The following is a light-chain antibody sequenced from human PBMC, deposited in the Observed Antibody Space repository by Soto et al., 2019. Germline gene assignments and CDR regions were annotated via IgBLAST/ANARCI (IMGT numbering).Light chain of an antibody. CDR2: DAS. V-gene: IGKV3D-11*01. J-gene: IGKJ4*01. Sequence: EIVLTQSPATLSLSPGERATLSCRASQGVSSYLAWYQQKPGQAPRLFIYDASNRATGIPARFSGSGPGTDFTLTISSLEPEDCAVYYCQQRSNWHPGLTFGGGTKVEIK. CDR3: QQRSNWHPGLT. CDR1: QGVSSY.